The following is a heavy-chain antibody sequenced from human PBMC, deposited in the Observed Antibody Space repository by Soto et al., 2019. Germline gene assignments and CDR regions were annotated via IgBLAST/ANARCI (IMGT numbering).Heavy chain of an antibody. CDR2: IRSKAYGGTT. J-gene: IGHJ6*02. CDR1: GFTFGDYA. V-gene: IGHV3-49*04. Sequence: GGSLRLSCTASGFTFGDYAMSWVRQAPGKGLEWVGFIRSKAYGGTTEYAASVKGRFTISRDDSKSIAYLQMNSLKTEDTAVYYCTSDGSGSYYYYYYGMDVWGQGTTVTVSS. D-gene: IGHD3-10*01. CDR3: TSDGSGSYYYYYYGMDV.